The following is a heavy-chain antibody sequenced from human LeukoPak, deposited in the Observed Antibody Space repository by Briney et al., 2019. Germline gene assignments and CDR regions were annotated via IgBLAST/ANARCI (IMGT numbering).Heavy chain of an antibody. J-gene: IGHJ5*02. V-gene: IGHV4-59*02. D-gene: IGHD5-24*01. CDR1: GITVSSKY. CDR2: IYNSEST. CDR3: ARARDGHLNNWFDP. Sequence: KPGGSLRLSCAASGITVSSKYMSWIRQPPGKGLEWIGYIYNSESTNYNPSLKSRVTISVDTSKSQLSLKLSFVTAADTAVYYCARARDGHLNNWFDPWGQGTLVTVSS.